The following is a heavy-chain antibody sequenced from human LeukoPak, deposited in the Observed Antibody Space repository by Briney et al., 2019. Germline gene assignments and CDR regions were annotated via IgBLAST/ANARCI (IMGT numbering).Heavy chain of an antibody. J-gene: IGHJ6*04. V-gene: IGHV3-11*04. CDR2: VSSGSSTI. CDR3: AELGITMIGGV. CDR1: GFTFSDYY. D-gene: IGHD3-10*02. Sequence: PGGSLRLSCAASGFTFSDYYISWIRQAPGKRLEWVSYVSSGSSTIYYADSVRGRFTVSRDNGKRSLYLHMNSLRAEDTAVYYCAELGITMIGGVWGKGTTVTISS.